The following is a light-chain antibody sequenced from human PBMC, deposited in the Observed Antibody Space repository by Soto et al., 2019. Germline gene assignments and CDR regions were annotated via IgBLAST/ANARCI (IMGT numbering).Light chain of an antibody. J-gene: IGKJ2*01. V-gene: IGKV3-20*01. CDR2: TAS. CDR1: QTIRSNF. Sequence: EVVLTQSPATLSLSPGERATLSCRASQTIRSNFLTWYQQKPGQAPRLLIYTASTRAAGIPDRFSGSGSGTDFTLTISRLEHADFSVYYCQHYYSSSGHTFGQGTKLQIK. CDR3: QHYYSSSGHT.